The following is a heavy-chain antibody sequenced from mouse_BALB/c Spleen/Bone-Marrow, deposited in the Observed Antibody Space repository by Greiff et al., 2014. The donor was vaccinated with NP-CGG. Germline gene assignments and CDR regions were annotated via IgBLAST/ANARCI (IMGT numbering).Heavy chain of an antibody. V-gene: IGHV14-3*02. CDR2: IDPANDYT. D-gene: IGHD4-1*01. Sequence: DVKLQESGAGLVRPGASVKLSCTASGFNIKDTYMHWVKQRPEQGLERIGRIDPANDYTKYDPKFQGTATITADTSSNTAYLQLSSLTSEDTAVYYCATLTGTFDYWGQGTTLAVSS. CDR3: ATLTGTFDY. J-gene: IGHJ2*01. CDR1: GFNIKDTY.